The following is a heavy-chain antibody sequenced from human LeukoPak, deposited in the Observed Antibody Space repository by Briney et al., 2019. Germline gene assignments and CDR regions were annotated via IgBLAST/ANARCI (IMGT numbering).Heavy chain of an antibody. D-gene: IGHD2-2*01. CDR2: IYDSGST. J-gene: IGHJ3*02. CDR3: ARSRRPTAMYAFDI. Sequence: PSETLSLTCSVSGGSMSTYYWSWIRQPPGKGLEWIGYIYDSGSTGYNPSLKSRVTISADTSKDQFSLKLSSVSAADTAIYYCARSRRPTAMYAFDICGQGTMVTVSS. V-gene: IGHV4-59*01. CDR1: GGSMSTYY.